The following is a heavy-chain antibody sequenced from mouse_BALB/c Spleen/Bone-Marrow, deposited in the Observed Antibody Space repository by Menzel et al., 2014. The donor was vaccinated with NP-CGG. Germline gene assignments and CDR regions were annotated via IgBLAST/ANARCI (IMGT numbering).Heavy chain of an antibody. Sequence: EVQVVESGGGLVQPGGSLKLSCAASRFDFSRYWMSWVRQAPGKGLEWIGAINPDSSTINYTPSLKDKFIISRDNAKNTLYLQMSKVRSEDTVFYYGARLNYYGNFFVWGAGTPVTVS. CDR1: RFDFSRYW. CDR3: ARLNYYGNFFV. D-gene: IGHD1-1*01. V-gene: IGHV4-1*02. CDR2: INPDSSTI. J-gene: IGHJ1*01.